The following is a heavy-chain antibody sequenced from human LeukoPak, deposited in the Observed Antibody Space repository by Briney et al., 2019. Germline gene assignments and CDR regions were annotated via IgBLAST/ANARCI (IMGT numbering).Heavy chain of an antibody. CDR3: VRDSRYTMDV. CDR2: ITSDGSTT. J-gene: IGHJ6*02. D-gene: IGHD5-18*01. CDR1: GFTFSMYW. V-gene: IGHV3-74*01. Sequence: GGSLRLSCTASGFTFSMYWMHWVRHAPGKGPVWVSRITSDGSTTIYADSVKGRFTISRDNAKNTLYLQMNSLRAEDTAVYYCVRDSRYTMDVWGQGTTVTVPS.